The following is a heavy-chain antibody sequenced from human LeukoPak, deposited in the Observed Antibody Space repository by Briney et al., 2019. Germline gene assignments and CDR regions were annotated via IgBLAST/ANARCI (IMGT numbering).Heavy chain of an antibody. CDR1: GFTFSTYV. Sequence: GGSLRLSCAASGFTFSTYVMHWVRQAPGKGLEWMGGFDPEDGETIYAQKFQGRVTMTEDTSTDTAYMELSSLRSEDTAVYYCATVYCYDSSGYPYYFDYWGQGILVTVSS. CDR3: ATVYCYDSSGYPYYFDY. J-gene: IGHJ4*02. V-gene: IGHV1-24*01. CDR2: FDPEDGET. D-gene: IGHD3-22*01.